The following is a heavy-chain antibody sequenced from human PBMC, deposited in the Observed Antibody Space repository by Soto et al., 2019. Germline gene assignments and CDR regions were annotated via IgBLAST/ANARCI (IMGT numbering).Heavy chain of an antibody. J-gene: IGHJ5*02. CDR2: ISAYNGNT. CDR1: GYTFTSYG. Sequence: EASVKVSCKASGYTFTSYGISWVRQAPGQGLEWMGWISAYNGNTNYAQKLQGRVTMTTDTSTSTAYMELRSLRSDDTAVYYCATHSRGILGVFYRDNWFAPWAKGTLDTVSA. D-gene: IGHD3-3*01. CDR3: ATHSRGILGVFYRDNWFAP. V-gene: IGHV1-18*01.